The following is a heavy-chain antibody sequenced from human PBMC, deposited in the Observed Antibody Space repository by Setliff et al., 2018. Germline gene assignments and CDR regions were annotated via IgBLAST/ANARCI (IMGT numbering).Heavy chain of an antibody. V-gene: IGHV1-18*01. CDR2: VTIYNGNT. D-gene: IGHD3-10*01. Sequence: GASVQVSCKASGYTFSDYGITWVRQAPGQGLEWMGWVTIYNGNTKYAQNLQGRLTLTTDISTSTAYMELGSLTTDDTAVYYCARVESMVRGKNILRHFDYWGQGIQVTVSS. CDR3: ARVESMVRGKNILRHFDY. CDR1: GYTFSDYG. J-gene: IGHJ4*02.